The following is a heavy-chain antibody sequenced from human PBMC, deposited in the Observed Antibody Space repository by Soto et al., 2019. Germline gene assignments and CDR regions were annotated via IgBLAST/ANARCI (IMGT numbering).Heavy chain of an antibody. J-gene: IGHJ6*02. D-gene: IGHD6-6*01. V-gene: IGHV3-33*01. Sequence: QEQLVESGGGVVQPGRSLRLSCAASGFTFGSYGMHWVRQAPGKGLEWVAVIWHDGSNKYYGDFLKGRFRISRDNSKNTLHPQMNSPRSDDTAVYYCAREGFYSRSSKYSGYHYYGLEVWGQGTTVTVSS. CDR1: GFTFGSYG. CDR2: IWHDGSNK. CDR3: AREGFYSRSSKYSGYHYYGLEV.